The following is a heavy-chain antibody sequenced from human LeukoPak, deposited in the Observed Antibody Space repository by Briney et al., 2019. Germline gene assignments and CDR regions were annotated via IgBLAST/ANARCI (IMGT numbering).Heavy chain of an antibody. CDR3: AKANNGDYAFDP. D-gene: IGHD4-17*01. V-gene: IGHV3-9*01. J-gene: IGHJ5*02. CDR1: GFTFDDYA. CDR2: INWNSGSK. Sequence: PGRSLRPSCAASGFTFDDYAMHWVRQAPGKGLEWVSYINWNSGSKLYADSVKGRFTISRDNANNSLYLQMNSLRPEDTAFYYCAKANNGDYAFDPWGQGTLVTVSS.